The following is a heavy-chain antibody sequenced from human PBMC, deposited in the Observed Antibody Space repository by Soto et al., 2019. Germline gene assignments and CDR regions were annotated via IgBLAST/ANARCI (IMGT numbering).Heavy chain of an antibody. CDR3: ARDDDYGDNGLDY. D-gene: IGHD4-17*01. CDR1: GFSVSSYG. J-gene: IGHJ4*02. CDR2: ILDDGSDK. Sequence: QVQLVESGGGVVQPGRSMRLYCAESGFSVSSYGMHWVRQAPGKGLEWVAVILDDGSDKAYTDAVKGRFTISRDNSKKTRYLEMSSLRAEDTDVYYCARDDDYGDNGLDYWGQGTLVTVSS. V-gene: IGHV3-33*01.